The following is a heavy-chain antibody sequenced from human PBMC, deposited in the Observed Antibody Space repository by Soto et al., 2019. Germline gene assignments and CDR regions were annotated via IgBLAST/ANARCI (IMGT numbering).Heavy chain of an antibody. J-gene: IGHJ6*02. D-gene: IGHD5-18*01. CDR1: GYTFTSYG. Sequence: SVKVSCKASGYTFTSYGISWVRQAPGQGFEWMGGIIPIFGTANYAQKFQGRVTITADESTSTAYMELSSLRSEDTAVYYCARENTAMVTAYYYGMDVWGQGTTVTVSS. CDR2: IIPIFGTA. V-gene: IGHV1-69*13. CDR3: ARENTAMVTAYYYGMDV.